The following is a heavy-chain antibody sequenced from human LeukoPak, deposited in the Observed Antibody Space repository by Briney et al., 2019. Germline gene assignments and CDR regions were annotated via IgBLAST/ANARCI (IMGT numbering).Heavy chain of an antibody. CDR2: ISYDGSNK. V-gene: IGHV3-30*04. CDR3: ARVGGAYYGSGSYYSGY. D-gene: IGHD3-10*01. J-gene: IGHJ4*02. CDR1: GFTFSNYA. Sequence: PGGSLRLSCAASGFTFSNYAMHWVRQAPGKGLEWVAVISYDGSNKYYADSVKGRFTISRDNSKNTLYLQMNSLRAEDTAVYYCARVGGAYYGSGSYYSGYWGQGTLVTVSS.